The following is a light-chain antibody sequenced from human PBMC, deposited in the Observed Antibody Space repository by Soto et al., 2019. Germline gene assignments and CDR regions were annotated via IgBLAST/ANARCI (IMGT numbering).Light chain of an antibody. J-gene: IGKJ1*01. CDR1: QSVSQW. CDR3: QQYETYSPT. V-gene: IGKV1-5*01. Sequence: DIQMTQSPSTLSASVGDRVTITCRASQSVSQWLAWYQQQPGKAPKLLIYDASTLESGVPARFSGSGSGTEFTLTINSLQSDDFATYYCQQYETYSPTFGQGTKVEIK. CDR2: DAS.